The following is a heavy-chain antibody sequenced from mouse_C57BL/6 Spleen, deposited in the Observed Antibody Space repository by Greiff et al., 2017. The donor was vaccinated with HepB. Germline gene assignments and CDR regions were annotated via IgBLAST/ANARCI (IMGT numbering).Heavy chain of an antibody. CDR2: IDPSDSYT. CDR3: ARRGVATPAWFAY. V-gene: IGHV1-69*01. CDR1: GYTFTSYW. J-gene: IGHJ3*01. Sequence: VQLQQSGAELVMPGASVKLSCKASGYTFTSYWMHWVKQRPGQGLEWIGEIDPSDSYTNYNQKFKGKSTLTVDKSSSTAYMQLSSLTSEDSAVYYCARRGVATPAWFAYWGQGTLVTVSA. D-gene: IGHD1-1*01.